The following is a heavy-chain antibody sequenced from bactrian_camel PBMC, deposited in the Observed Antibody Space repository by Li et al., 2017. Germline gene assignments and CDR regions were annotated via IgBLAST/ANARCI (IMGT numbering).Heavy chain of an antibody. CDR1: GYTLPLY. V-gene: IGHV3S53*01. CDR2: IDKSGAT. J-gene: IGHJ4*01. D-gene: IGHD5*01. CDR3: AARSRGYGTTCGLVWYAGDY. Sequence: HVQLVESGGGSVQAGGSLRLSCTASGYTLPLYMAWFRQAPGKEREGVAAIDKSGATTYAGSLQGRFTISKDNAENTLHPQMNNLSPEDTAVYYCAARSRGYGTTCGLVWYAGDYYGQGTQVTVS.